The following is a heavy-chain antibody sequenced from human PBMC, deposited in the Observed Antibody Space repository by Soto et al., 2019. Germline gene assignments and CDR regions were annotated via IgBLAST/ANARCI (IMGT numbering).Heavy chain of an antibody. D-gene: IGHD3-9*01. CDR2: MNPNSGNT. Sequence: ASVKVSCKASGYTFTSYDINWVRQATGQGLEWMGWMNPNSGNTGYAQKFQGRVTMTRNTSISTAYMELSSLRSEDTAVYYCARAPSVKAFVDFDWLSTRYYYYMDVWGKGTTVTVSS. V-gene: IGHV1-8*01. CDR1: GYTFTSYD. J-gene: IGHJ6*03. CDR3: ARAPSVKAFVDFDWLSTRYYYYMDV.